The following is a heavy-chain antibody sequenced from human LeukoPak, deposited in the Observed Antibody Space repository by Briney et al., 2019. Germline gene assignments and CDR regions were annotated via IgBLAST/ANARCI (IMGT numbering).Heavy chain of an antibody. J-gene: IGHJ6*02. CDR2: AYSDGNT. CDR1: GITVNSTY. Sequence: GGSLRLSCAASGITVNSTYISWVRQAPGKGLVWVSVAYSDGNTYYAGSVKGRFTISRDNSKNTLFLQMNSLRAEDTAVYYCARLFGSGWPGYFYYAMDVWGQGTTVAVSS. D-gene: IGHD6-19*01. V-gene: IGHV3-66*04. CDR3: ARLFGSGWPGYFYYAMDV.